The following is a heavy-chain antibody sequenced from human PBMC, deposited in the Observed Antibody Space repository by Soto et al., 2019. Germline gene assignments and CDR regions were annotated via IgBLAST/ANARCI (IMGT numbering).Heavy chain of an antibody. Sequence: GGSLRLSCVASGLTFTTYWMTWVRQAPGKGLEWVANIKQDGSEKYYVDSVKGRFTISRDDAENSLYLQMNNLRAEDTAVYYCTRNRAKFAPWGQGTPVTVSS. CDR3: TRNRAKFAP. J-gene: IGHJ5*02. D-gene: IGHD1-26*01. CDR1: GLTFTTYW. CDR2: IKQDGSEK. V-gene: IGHV3-7*01.